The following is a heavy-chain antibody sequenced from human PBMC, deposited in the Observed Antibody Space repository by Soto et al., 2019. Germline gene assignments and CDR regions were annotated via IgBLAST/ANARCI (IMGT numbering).Heavy chain of an antibody. Sequence: PGESLKISCKASEFSFTNFWIGWVRQMPGKGLEWMGIIYPGDSDTRYSPSFQGRVTISADKSVSTAYLQWSNLKASDTAMYYCARGTMAYYFDYWGQGTLVTVSS. CDR2: IYPGDSDT. D-gene: IGHD1-7*01. CDR1: EFSFTNFW. V-gene: IGHV5-51*01. CDR3: ARGTMAYYFDY. J-gene: IGHJ4*02.